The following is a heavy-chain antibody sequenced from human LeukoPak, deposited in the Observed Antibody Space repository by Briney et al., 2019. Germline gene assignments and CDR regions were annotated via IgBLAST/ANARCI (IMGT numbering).Heavy chain of an antibody. J-gene: IGHJ4*02. CDR3: ASTSGYCSGGNCYSAVDY. CDR2: IYYSGST. D-gene: IGHD2-15*01. CDR1: GGSVSTYY. Sequence: SETLSLTCTVSGGSVSTYYWNWIRQPPGKGLEWIGYIYYSGSTNYNPSLKSRLTISVDTSNNQFSLKLSSVTAADTAVYYCASTSGYCSGGNCYSAVDYWGQGTLVTVSS. V-gene: IGHV4-59*02.